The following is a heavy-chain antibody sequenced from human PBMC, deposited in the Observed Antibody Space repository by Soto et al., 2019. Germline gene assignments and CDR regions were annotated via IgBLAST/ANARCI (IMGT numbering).Heavy chain of an antibody. CDR3: ARHGEGYCSGGSCLCYGMDV. Sequence: GATLKISCKRSGYSFTTHWIVWVRQMPEKGLEWVGIIYPGDSETRYSPSFQGQVSISADQSTSTAYLQWSSLKASDSAIYYCARHGEGYCSGGSCLCYGMDVWGQRTTVTVSS. V-gene: IGHV5-51*01. J-gene: IGHJ6*02. CDR2: IYPGDSET. D-gene: IGHD2-15*01. CDR1: GYSFTTHW.